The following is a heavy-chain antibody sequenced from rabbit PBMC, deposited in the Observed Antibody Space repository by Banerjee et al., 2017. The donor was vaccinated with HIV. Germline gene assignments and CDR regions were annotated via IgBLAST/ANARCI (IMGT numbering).Heavy chain of an antibody. V-gene: IGHV1S40*01. D-gene: IGHD4-1*01. CDR1: GFSFSSSYY. Sequence: QSLEESGGDLVKPGASLTLTCTASGFSFSSSYYMCWVRQAPGKGPEWIACIYTGSSVRTNYASWAKGRFTISKTSSTTVTLQMTSLTAADTATYFCARADSSDVSYFKLWGQGTLVTVS. J-gene: IGHJ4*01. CDR3: ARADSSDVSYFKL. CDR2: IYTGSSVRT.